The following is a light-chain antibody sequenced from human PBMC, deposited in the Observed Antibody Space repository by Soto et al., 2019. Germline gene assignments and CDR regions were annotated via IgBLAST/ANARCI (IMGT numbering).Light chain of an antibody. J-gene: IGKJ2*01. CDR2: GAS. V-gene: IGKV3-20*01. Sequence: EIVLTQSPGTLSLSPGERATLSCRASQSVGSTYLAWYQQKPGQAPRLLIYGASSRATGIPDRFSGSGSATDFTLTISRLEPEDFAVYYCQQSGGSPFMSSFGPGTKLEI. CDR1: QSVGSTY. CDR3: QQSGGSPFMSS.